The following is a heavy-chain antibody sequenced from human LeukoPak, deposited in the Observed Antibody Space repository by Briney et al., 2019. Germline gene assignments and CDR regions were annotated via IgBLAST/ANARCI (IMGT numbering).Heavy chain of an antibody. V-gene: IGHV3-33*08. Sequence: GRSLRLSCAASGFTFSSYGMHWVRQAPGKGLEWMAFIRSDGSNKYCADSVKGRFTISRDNSKNTLYLQMNSLRAEDTAVYYCARILDSAWGELGYWGQGTLVTVSS. CDR3: ARILDSAWGELGY. J-gene: IGHJ4*02. D-gene: IGHD6-19*01. CDR1: GFTFSSYG. CDR2: IRSDGSNK.